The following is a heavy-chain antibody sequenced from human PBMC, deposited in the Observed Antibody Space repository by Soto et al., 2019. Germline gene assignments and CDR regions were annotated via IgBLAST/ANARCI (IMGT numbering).Heavy chain of an antibody. D-gene: IGHD2-8*01. CDR2: ISRSGSAI. J-gene: IGHJ4*02. Sequence: PLTLSCTASKFTFSRYSMKLVPKDPGKGLELVSSISRSGSAIYYADSVKGRFTISRDNARNSLYLQMDSLRAEDTAVYYCAARYCTDGVCPFEYWGRGTQVTVSS. CDR1: KFTFSRYS. CDR3: AARYCTDGVCPFEY. V-gene: IGHV3-21*01.